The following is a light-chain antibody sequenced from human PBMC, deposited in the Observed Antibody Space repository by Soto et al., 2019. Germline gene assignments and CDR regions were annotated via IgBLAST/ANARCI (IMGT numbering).Light chain of an antibody. J-gene: IGKJ1*01. CDR3: QQYNNWPWT. V-gene: IGKV3-15*01. Sequence: EIVLTQSPGTLSFSPGERATLTCRASQSVSSSYLAWFQQKPGQAPRLLIYGASTRATGIPARFSGSGSGTEFTLTISSLQSVDFAVYSCQQYNNWPWTFGQGTKVDI. CDR1: QSVSSSY. CDR2: GAS.